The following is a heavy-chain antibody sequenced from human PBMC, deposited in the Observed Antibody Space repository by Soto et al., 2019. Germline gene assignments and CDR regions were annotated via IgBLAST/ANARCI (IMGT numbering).Heavy chain of an antibody. D-gene: IGHD3-10*01. J-gene: IGHJ5*02. CDR3: VRDRYSSSGWFDP. V-gene: IGHV6-1*01. CDR1: GDSVSSYSAA. Sequence: SQTLSLTCAISGDSVSSYSAAWNWIRQSPSGGLEWLGRTYYRSRFFSDYAESVKSRIIINPDTSKNQFSLQLKSVTPEDTAVYYCVRDRYSSSGWFDPWRQGTPVTVCS. CDR2: TYYRSRFFS.